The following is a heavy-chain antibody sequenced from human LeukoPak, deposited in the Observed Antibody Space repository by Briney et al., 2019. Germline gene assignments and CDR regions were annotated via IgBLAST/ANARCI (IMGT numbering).Heavy chain of an antibody. D-gene: IGHD6-6*01. Sequence: SVKVSCKASGGTFSSYAIGWVRQAPGQGLEWMGGIIPIFGTANYAQKFQGRVTITADESTSTAYMELSSLRSEDTAVYYCARVLVPSFSAARVGNWFDPWGQGTLVTVSS. CDR1: GGTFSSYA. J-gene: IGHJ5*02. CDR3: ARVLVPSFSAARVGNWFDP. CDR2: IIPIFGTA. V-gene: IGHV1-69*13.